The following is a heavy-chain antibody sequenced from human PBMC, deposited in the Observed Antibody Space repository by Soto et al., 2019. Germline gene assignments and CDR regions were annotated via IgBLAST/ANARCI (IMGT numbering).Heavy chain of an antibody. CDR3: AREVPGIAAAGIYGY. CDR2: IIPIFGTA. J-gene: IGHJ4*02. Sequence: QVQLVQSGAEVKKPGSSVKVSCKASGGTFSSYAISWVRQAPGQGLEWMGGIIPIFGTANYAQKFQGRVTITADESTSTAYMELSSLRSEDTAVYYCAREVPGIAAAGIYGYWGKGTLVTVSS. CDR1: GGTFSSYA. V-gene: IGHV1-69*01. D-gene: IGHD6-13*01.